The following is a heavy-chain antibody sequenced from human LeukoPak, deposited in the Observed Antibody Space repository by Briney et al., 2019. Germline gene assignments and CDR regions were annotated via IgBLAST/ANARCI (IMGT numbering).Heavy chain of an antibody. CDR1: GFTFSSYW. CDR2: IKQDGSEK. V-gene: IGHV3-7*01. D-gene: IGHD3-10*01. CDR3: ARDRVLLWFGELLWWDDY. Sequence: GGSLRLSCAASGFTFSSYWMSWVRQAPGKGLEWGANIKQDGSEKYYVDSVKGRFTISRDNAKNSLYLQMNSLRAEDTAVYYCARDRVLLWFGELLWWDDYWGQGTLVTVSS. J-gene: IGHJ4*02.